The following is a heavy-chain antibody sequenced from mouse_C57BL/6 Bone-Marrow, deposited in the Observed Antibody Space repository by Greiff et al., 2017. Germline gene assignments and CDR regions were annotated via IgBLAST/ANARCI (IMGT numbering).Heavy chain of an antibody. Sequence: VQLQQSGPELVKPGASVKIPCKASGYTFTDYNMDWVKQSPGKSLEWIGDINPNNGGTIYNQKFKGKATLTVYKSSSTAYMALRSLTSDETAVYYCARYGYDVGFAYWGQGTLVAVSA. CDR2: INPNNGGT. CDR1: GYTFTDYN. CDR3: ARYGYDVGFAY. V-gene: IGHV1-18*01. J-gene: IGHJ3*01. D-gene: IGHD2-2*01.